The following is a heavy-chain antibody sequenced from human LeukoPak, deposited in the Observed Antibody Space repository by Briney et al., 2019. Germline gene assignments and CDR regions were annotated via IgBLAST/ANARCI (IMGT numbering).Heavy chain of an antibody. Sequence: ASETLSLTCTVSGGSVSSGSCYWSWIRQPPGKGLEWIGYIYYSGSTNYNPSLKSRVTISVDTSKNQFSLKLSSVTAADTAVYYCASSQWLAYYFDYWGQGTLVTVSS. CDR1: GGSVSSGSCY. CDR3: ASSQWLAYYFDY. D-gene: IGHD6-19*01. V-gene: IGHV4-61*01. J-gene: IGHJ4*02. CDR2: IYYSGST.